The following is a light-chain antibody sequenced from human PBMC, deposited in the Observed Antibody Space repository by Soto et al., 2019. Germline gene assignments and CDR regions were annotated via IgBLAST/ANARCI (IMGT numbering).Light chain of an antibody. V-gene: IGKV1-5*03. CDR2: KAS. J-gene: IGKJ1*01. CDR1: QSISSW. Sequence: DIQMTQSPSTLSASVGDRVTITCRASQSISSWLAWYQQKPGKAPKLLIYKASSLEGGVPSRISGSGSGTEFTLTSSSLQPDDFATDYCQQYNSYLLWTFGQGTKVEIK. CDR3: QQYNSYLLWT.